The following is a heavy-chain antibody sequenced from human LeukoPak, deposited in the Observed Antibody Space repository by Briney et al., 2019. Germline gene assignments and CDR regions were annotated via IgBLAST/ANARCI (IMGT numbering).Heavy chain of an antibody. CDR1: GNSW. V-gene: IGHV3-74*01. CDR2: INSDGSWT. CDR3: VSFYETY. J-gene: IGHJ4*02. D-gene: IGHD2/OR15-2a*01. Sequence: GGSLRLSCAASGNSWMHWVRQVPGKGLGWVSHINSDGSWTSYADSVKGRFTISKDNAKNTVYLQMNSLRAEDTAVYYCVSFYETYWGRGALVTVSS.